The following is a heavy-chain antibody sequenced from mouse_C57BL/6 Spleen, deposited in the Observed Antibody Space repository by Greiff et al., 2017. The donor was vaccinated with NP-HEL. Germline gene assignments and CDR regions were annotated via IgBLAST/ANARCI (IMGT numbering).Heavy chain of an antibody. CDR1: GYTFTSYD. Sequence: QVQLKQSGPELVKPGASVKLSCKASGYTFTSYDINWVKQRPGQGLEWIGWIYPRDGSTKYNEKFKGKATLTVDTSSSTAYMELHSLTSEDSAVYFCATAPRLGGPWFAYWGQGTLVTVSA. V-gene: IGHV1-85*01. CDR3: ATAPRLGGPWFAY. D-gene: IGHD1-1*02. CDR2: IYPRDGST. J-gene: IGHJ3*01.